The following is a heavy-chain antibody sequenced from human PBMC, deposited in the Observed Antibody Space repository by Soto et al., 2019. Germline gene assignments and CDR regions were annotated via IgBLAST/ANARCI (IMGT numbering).Heavy chain of an antibody. CDR1: GGSMSNYY. CDR2: IYYTGSN. V-gene: IGHV4-59*08. J-gene: IGHJ4*01. CDR3: ARRDGSSWYGIDY. Sequence: SETLSLTCXVSGGSMSNYYWSWIRQPPGKGLEWIGFIYYTGSNTYSPSLKSRVTISLDTSKNQFSLKLSSVTAADTAVYYCARRDGSSWYGIDYWGQGTVVTVSS. D-gene: IGHD6-13*01.